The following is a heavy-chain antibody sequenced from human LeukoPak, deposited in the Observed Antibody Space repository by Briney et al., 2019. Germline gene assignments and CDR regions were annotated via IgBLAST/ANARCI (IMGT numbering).Heavy chain of an antibody. Sequence: ASVKVSCKASGHTLSELAIHWVRQAPGQGLEWMGWISAYNGNTNYAQKLQGRVTMTTDTSTSTAYMELRSLRSDDTAVYYCARDDTMVRGVIGYWGQGTLVTVSS. CDR3: ARDDTMVRGVIGY. V-gene: IGHV1-18*01. CDR2: ISAYNGNT. D-gene: IGHD3-10*01. CDR1: GHTLSELA. J-gene: IGHJ4*02.